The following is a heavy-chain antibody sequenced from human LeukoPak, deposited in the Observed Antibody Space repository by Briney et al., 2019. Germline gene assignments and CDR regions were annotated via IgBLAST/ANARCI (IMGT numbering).Heavy chain of an antibody. J-gene: IGHJ5*02. CDR3: AKDPSRYGSGSYYTLGWFDP. Sequence: PGGSLRLSCAASGFTVSSNYVSWVRQAPGKGLEWVSVIYSGGSTYYADSVKGRFTISRDNSKNTLYLQMNSLRAEDTAVYYCAKDPSRYGSGSYYTLGWFDPWGQGTLVTVYS. CDR2: IYSGGST. V-gene: IGHV3-53*05. CDR1: GFTVSSNY. D-gene: IGHD3-10*01.